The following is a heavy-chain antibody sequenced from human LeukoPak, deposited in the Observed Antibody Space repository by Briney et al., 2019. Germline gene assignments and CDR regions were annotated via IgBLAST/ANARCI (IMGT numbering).Heavy chain of an antibody. Sequence: GGSLRLSCAASGFTFSSYGMHWVRQAPGKGLEWVAFIRYDGSNKYYADSVKGRFTISRDNSKNTLYLQMNSLRAEDTAVYYCANTLYYDILTGYLYYFDYWGQGTLVTVSS. J-gene: IGHJ4*02. CDR3: ANTLYYDILTGYLYYFDY. D-gene: IGHD3-9*01. CDR2: IRYDGSNK. V-gene: IGHV3-30*02. CDR1: GFTFSSYG.